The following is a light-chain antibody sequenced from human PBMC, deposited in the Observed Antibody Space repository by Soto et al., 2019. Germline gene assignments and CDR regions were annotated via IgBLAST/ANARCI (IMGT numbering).Light chain of an antibody. CDR2: AAY. Sequence: DIQLTQSPSFLSASVGDRVTITCRASQGINNYLAWYQQKPGKAPNLLIYAAYTLQNGVPSRFSGSGSGTDFTLQITNLQPEDFATYHCQQLKSYPITVGPGTKVD. CDR3: QQLKSYPIT. J-gene: IGKJ3*01. V-gene: IGKV1-9*01. CDR1: QGINNY.